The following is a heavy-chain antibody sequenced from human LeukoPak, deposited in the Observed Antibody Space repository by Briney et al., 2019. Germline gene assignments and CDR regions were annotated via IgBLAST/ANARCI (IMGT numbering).Heavy chain of an antibody. CDR2: IYSGGST. D-gene: IGHD2-8*01. J-gene: IGHJ4*02. V-gene: IGHV3-53*01. Sequence: GGSLRLSCAASGFTVSSNYMSWVRQAPGKGLEWVSVIYSGGSTYYADSLKGRFTISRDNSKNTLYLQMNSLRAEDTAVYYCARGGRPYCINGVCFSSGPWGFDYWGQGTLVTVSS. CDR1: GFTVSSNY. CDR3: ARGGRPYCINGVCFSSGPWGFDY.